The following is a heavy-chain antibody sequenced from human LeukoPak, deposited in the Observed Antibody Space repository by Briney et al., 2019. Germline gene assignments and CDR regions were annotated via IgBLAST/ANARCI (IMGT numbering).Heavy chain of an antibody. Sequence: SETLSLTCAVNGGSFSGYYWSWIRQPPGKGLEWIGEINHSGSTNYNPSLKSRVTISVDTSKNQFSLKLSSVTAADTAIYYCARGAERGYCSGGSCYSTFDCWGQGTLVTVSS. CDR2: INHSGST. D-gene: IGHD2-15*01. CDR1: GGSFSGYY. J-gene: IGHJ4*02. V-gene: IGHV4-34*01. CDR3: ARGAERGYCSGGSCYSTFDC.